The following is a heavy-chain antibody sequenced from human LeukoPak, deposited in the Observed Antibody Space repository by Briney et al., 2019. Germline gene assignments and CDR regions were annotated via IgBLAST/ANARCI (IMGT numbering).Heavy chain of an antibody. CDR3: ARDLAWGSGYDLDY. J-gene: IGHJ4*01. Sequence: ASVKVSCKASGYIFTDYYMHWVRQAPGQGPEWMGWINPISGDTNYAQKFQGRLTLTRDTSISTAYMELTRLRFDDTAMYYCARDLAWGSGYDLDYWGLGTLVIVSS. CDR1: GYIFTDYY. V-gene: IGHV1-2*02. CDR2: INPISGDT. D-gene: IGHD5-12*01.